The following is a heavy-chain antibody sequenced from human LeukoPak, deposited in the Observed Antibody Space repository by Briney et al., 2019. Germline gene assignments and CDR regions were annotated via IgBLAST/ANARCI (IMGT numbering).Heavy chain of an antibody. CDR3: AKDLGYSYGLGNDAFDI. Sequence: GESLRLSCAASGFTFDDYAMHWVRQAPGKGLEWVSLISWDGGSTYYADSVKGRFTISRDNSKNSLYLQMNSLRAEDTALYYCAKDLGYSYGLGNDAFDIWGQGTMVTVSS. CDR2: ISWDGGST. D-gene: IGHD5-18*01. J-gene: IGHJ3*02. V-gene: IGHV3-43D*03. CDR1: GFTFDDYA.